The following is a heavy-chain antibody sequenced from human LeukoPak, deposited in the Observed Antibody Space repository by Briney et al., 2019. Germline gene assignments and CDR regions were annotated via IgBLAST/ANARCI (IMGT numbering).Heavy chain of an antibody. CDR3: ARHRGGSSPSVFDS. J-gene: IGHJ4*02. D-gene: IGHD2-15*01. CDR1: GGSVSSSSYN. CDR2: VYYSGST. V-gene: IGHV4-39*01. Sequence: SETLSLTCTVSGGSVSSSSYNWGWIRQPPGKGLEWIGSVYYSGSTYYNPSLKSRVTISVDTSKNQFSLKMSSVTAADTTLFYCARHRGGSSPSVFDSWGQGTLVTVSS.